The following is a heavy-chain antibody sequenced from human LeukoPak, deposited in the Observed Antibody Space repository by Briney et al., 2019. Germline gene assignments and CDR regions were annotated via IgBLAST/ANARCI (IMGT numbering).Heavy chain of an antibody. CDR3: AKDKGEYGGIDY. J-gene: IGHJ4*02. V-gene: IGHV3-74*01. CDR1: GFTFSGYW. D-gene: IGHD3-16*01. Sequence: GGSLRLSCAASGFTFSGYWMHWVRQAPGKGLVWVSRINSDGSSTSYADSVKGRFTISRDNAKHTLYLQMNSLRVEDTAVYYCAKDKGEYGGIDYWGQGTLVTVSS. CDR2: INSDGSST.